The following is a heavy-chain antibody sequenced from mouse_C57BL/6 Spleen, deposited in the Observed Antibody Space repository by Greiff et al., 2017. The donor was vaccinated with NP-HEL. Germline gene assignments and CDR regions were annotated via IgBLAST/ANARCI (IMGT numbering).Heavy chain of an antibody. D-gene: IGHD1-1*01. V-gene: IGHV1-52*01. CDR2: IDPSDSET. CDR3: ARGKDYYGSSYFDY. J-gene: IGHJ2*01. Sequence: QVQLQQPGAELVRPGSSVKLSCKASGYTFTSYWMHWVKQRPIQGLEWIGNIDPSDSETHYNQKFKDKATLTVDKSSSTAYMQLSSLTSEDSAVYYGARGKDYYGSSYFDYWGQGTTLTVSS. CDR1: GYTFTSYW.